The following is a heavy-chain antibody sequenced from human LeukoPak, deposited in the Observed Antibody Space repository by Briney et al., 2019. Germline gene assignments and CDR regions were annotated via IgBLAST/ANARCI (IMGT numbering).Heavy chain of an antibody. CDR3: ARGPSYSGYGGY. V-gene: IGHV3-21*01. CDR1: GFTFSSYS. J-gene: IGHJ4*02. D-gene: IGHD5-12*01. CDR2: ISSSSSYI. Sequence: GGSLRLSCAASGFTFSSYSMKWVRQAPGKGLEWVSSISSSSSYIYYADSVKGRFTISRDNAKNSLYLQMNSLRAEDTAVYYCARGPSYSGYGGYWGQGTLVTVSS.